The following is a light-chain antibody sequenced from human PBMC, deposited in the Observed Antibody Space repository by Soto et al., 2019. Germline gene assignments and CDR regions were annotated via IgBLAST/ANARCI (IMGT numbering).Light chain of an antibody. J-gene: IGKJ1*01. CDR1: QSVSSN. CDR3: QQNNNWPWT. CDR2: GAS. V-gene: IGKV3-15*01. Sequence: DIVMTQSPATLSVSPGERATLSCRDSQSVSSNLAWYQQKPGQAPRLLIYGASTRATGIPARFSGSGSGTEFTLTISSLQSEDFAVYFCQQNNNWPWTFGQGTEVEIK.